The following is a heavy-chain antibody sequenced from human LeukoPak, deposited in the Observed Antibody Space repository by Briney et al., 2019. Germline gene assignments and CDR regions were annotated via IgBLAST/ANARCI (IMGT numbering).Heavy chain of an antibody. CDR3: ARGGGLVPGTWFDP. J-gene: IGHJ5*02. V-gene: IGHV1-18*01. D-gene: IGHD6-19*01. Sequence: ASVKVSCKASGYTFTNYGISWVRQAPGQGLEWMGWISAYNGNTNYAQELQGRVTMTTDTSTSTAYLELRSLRSADTAVYYCARGGGLVPGTWFDPWGQGTLVTVSS. CDR1: GYTFTNYG. CDR2: ISAYNGNT.